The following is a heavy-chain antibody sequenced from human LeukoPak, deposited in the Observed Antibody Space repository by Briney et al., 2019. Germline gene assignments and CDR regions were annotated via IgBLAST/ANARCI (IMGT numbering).Heavy chain of an antibody. J-gene: IGHJ5*02. V-gene: IGHV3-11*04. CDR3: ARVYYASWSGQPLSQHWLDP. CDR2: IRSTGSST. D-gene: IGHD3-3*01. CDR1: GFTFRDYY. Sequence: PGGSLRLSCTASGFTFRDYYVTWIRQAPGKGLEWVSYIRSTGSSTAYADSVKGRFANSRDNAKNSLYLQMNGLRVEDTAVYYCARVYYASWSGQPLSQHWLDPWGQGTLVTVSS.